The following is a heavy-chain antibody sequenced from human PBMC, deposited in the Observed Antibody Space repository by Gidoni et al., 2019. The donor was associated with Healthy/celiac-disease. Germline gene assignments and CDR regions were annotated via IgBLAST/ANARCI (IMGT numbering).Heavy chain of an antibody. CDR2: IKSKTDGGTK. CDR1: GFTFSNAW. CDR3: TTDSTYDILTGYYNLFDY. Sequence: EVKLVESGGGLVKPGGSLRLSCAASGFTFSNAWMSWGRQAPGKGLGWVGRIKSKTDGGTKDYAATVKGRFTISRDDSKNTLYLQMNSMKTEDTAVYYCTTDSTYDILTGYYNLFDYWGQGTLVTVSS. V-gene: IGHV3-15*01. D-gene: IGHD3-9*01. J-gene: IGHJ4*02.